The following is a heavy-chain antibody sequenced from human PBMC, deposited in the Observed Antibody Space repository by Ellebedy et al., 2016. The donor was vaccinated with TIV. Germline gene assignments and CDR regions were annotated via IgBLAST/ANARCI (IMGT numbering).Heavy chain of an antibody. Sequence: AASVKVSCKASGYTFTSFGITWMRHAPGQGPEWMGWIGTYSGHTNYARKFQGRVTMTTDTFTSTAYMELRSLTSDDTAVYYCARDFHCTSNNCYERPSLYYFDSWGQGTLVTVSS. CDR2: IGTYSGHT. V-gene: IGHV1-18*01. CDR3: ARDFHCTSNNCYERPSLYYFDS. J-gene: IGHJ4*02. CDR1: GYTFTSFG. D-gene: IGHD2-2*01.